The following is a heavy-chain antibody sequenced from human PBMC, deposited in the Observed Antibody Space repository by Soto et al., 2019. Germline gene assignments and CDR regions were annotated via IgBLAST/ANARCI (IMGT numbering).Heavy chain of an antibody. CDR2: IIPIFGTA. V-gene: IGHV1-69*01. Sequence: QVQLVQSGTEVKKPGSSVKVSCKASGGPSNNFAISWVRQAPGQGLEWMGGIIPIFGTANYAQKFQGRVTITADQSTRTAYMELRSLRSEDTAIYYCAKLQGSVTYYDDDFWGQGTLVTVSS. CDR3: AKLQGSVTYYDDDF. J-gene: IGHJ4*02. CDR1: GGPSNNFA. D-gene: IGHD3-10*01.